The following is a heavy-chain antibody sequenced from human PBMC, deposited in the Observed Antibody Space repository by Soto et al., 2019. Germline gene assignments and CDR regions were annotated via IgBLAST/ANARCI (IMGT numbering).Heavy chain of an antibody. CDR3: ARDRAVYTGEGRHSYYYGMDV. V-gene: IGHV4-59*01. D-gene: IGHD2-8*02. Sequence: QVRLQQSGPGLVKASETLSLACNVSGMKIDGYYWSWIRQLPGRGLEWIGYIYYSGNTKYNPSLESRVTISVDTSNNQFSLNLRSVTAAYTAVYFCARDRAVYTGEGRHSYYYGMDVWGQGTTVTVSS. CDR1: GMKIDGYY. CDR2: IYYSGNT. J-gene: IGHJ6*02.